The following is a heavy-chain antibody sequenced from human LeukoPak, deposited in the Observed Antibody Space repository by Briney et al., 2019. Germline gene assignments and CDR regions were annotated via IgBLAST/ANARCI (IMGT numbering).Heavy chain of an antibody. D-gene: IGHD3-10*01. CDR2: ISSSGSTI. Sequence: PGGSLRLSCAASGFTFSSYEMNWVRQAPGKGLEWVSYISSSGSTIYYADSVKGRFTISRDNSKNTLYLQMNSLRAEDTAVYYCAKDAWDLGRVRVDYYYYMDVWGKGTTVTVSS. J-gene: IGHJ6*03. CDR3: AKDAWDLGRVRVDYYYYMDV. CDR1: GFTFSSYE. V-gene: IGHV3-48*03.